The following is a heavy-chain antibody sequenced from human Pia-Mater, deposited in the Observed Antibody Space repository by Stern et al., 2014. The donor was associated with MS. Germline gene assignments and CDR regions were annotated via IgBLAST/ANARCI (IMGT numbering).Heavy chain of an antibody. CDR3: TAAGGGPHDYYFEW. CDR1: GGTFSNYG. Sequence: VQLVESGDEAKKPGSSVKVFCKTLGGTFSNYGFFWVRQAPGQGLEWMGGIIPFFGTTNYAQKFQCRVTITADESTSTVYRETRSLRSNDSAIYYCTAAGGGPHDYYFEWWGQGTLVTVSS. J-gene: IGHJ4*02. V-gene: IGHV1-69*01. CDR2: IIPFFGTT. D-gene: IGHD2-21*02.